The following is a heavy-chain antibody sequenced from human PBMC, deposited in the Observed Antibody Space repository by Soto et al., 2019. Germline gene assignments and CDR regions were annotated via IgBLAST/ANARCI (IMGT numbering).Heavy chain of an antibody. Sequence: GASVKVSCKASGYSFTGLDINWVRQTTGQGLEWMGWMQPSSGRTGYAQKFQGRVTMTRDTSINTAYMELSSLTFDDTAFYYCARGVTAGVDYWGQGTLVTVSS. D-gene: IGHD1-26*01. CDR3: ARGVTAGVDY. J-gene: IGHJ4*02. V-gene: IGHV1-8*01. CDR1: GYSFTGLD. CDR2: MQPSSGRT.